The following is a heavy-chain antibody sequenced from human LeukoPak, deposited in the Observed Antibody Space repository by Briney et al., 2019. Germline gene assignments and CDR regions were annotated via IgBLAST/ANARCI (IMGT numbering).Heavy chain of an antibody. CDR1: GFTFTTYG. V-gene: IGHV3-30*02. J-gene: IGHJ4*02. CDR2: IQNDEIDK. CDR3: AKEVKRLPFDC. Sequence: GGSLRLSCAASGFTFTTYGMHWVRQAPGKGLEWVAFIQNDEIDKFYADSVKGRFTISRENSKNTLYLQMNSLRAEDTAVYYCAKEVKRLPFDCWGQGTLVTVSS.